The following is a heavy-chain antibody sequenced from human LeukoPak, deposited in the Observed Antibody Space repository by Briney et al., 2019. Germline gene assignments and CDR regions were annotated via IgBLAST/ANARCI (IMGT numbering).Heavy chain of an antibody. V-gene: IGHV3-48*03. J-gene: IGHJ4*02. Sequence: AGGSLRLSCAASGFTFSSYGMSWIRQAPGKGLEWLSYISRTGTTMNYADSVKGRFTISRDNAKNSLYLQMNSLRGEDTAVYYCATENPSTSYYIFDYWGQGTLVTVSS. D-gene: IGHD3-10*01. CDR2: ISRTGTTM. CDR1: GFTFSSYG. CDR3: ATENPSTSYYIFDY.